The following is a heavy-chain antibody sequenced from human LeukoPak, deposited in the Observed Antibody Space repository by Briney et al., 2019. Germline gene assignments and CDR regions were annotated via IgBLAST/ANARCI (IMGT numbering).Heavy chain of an antibody. Sequence: SETLSLTCAVYGGSFSGYYWSWIRQPPGKGLEWIGEINHSGSTYYNPFLKSRVTISGDTAKNQFSLMLSSVTAADTAVYYCGRHSGQWLAYFDYWGQGTPVTVAS. J-gene: IGHJ4*02. CDR1: GGSFSGYY. CDR2: INHSGST. CDR3: GRHSGQWLAYFDY. D-gene: IGHD6-19*01. V-gene: IGHV4-34*01.